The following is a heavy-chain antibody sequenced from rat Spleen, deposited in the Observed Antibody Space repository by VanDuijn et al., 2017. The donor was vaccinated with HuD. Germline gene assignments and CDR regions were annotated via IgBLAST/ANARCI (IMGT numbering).Heavy chain of an antibody. Sequence: EVQLQESGPGLVKPSQSLSLTCSVTEHSISSSYRWSWIRKFPGNELEWMGYINSAGNTNYNPSLKSRISITRDTSKNQFFLQVNSVTTEDTATYYCTRSRYNNYVMDAWGQGASVTVSA. CDR2: INSAGNT. CDR3: TRSRYNNYVMDA. D-gene: IGHD1-10*01. CDR1: EHSISSSYR. J-gene: IGHJ4*01. V-gene: IGHV3-3*01.